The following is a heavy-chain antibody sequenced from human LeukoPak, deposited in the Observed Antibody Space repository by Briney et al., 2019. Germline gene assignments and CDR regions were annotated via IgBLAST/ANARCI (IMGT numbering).Heavy chain of an antibody. CDR1: GYTFTSYG. V-gene: IGHV1-8*03. Sequence: ASVKVSCKASGYTFTSYGINWVRQATGQGLEWMGWMNPNSGNTGYAQKFQGRVTITRNTSISTAYVELSRLRSDDTAVYYCARDGYCSSTSCSGVPKIWGQGTLVTVSS. D-gene: IGHD2-2*03. CDR3: ARDGYCSSTSCSGVPKI. J-gene: IGHJ4*02. CDR2: MNPNSGNT.